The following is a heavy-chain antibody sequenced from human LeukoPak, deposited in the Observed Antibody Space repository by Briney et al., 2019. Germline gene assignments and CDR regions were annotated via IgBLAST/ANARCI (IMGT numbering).Heavy chain of an antibody. J-gene: IGHJ4*02. Sequence: PGGSLRLSCAASGFTFSRYWMSWVRQAPGKGLEWVANIKQDGSEKYYVDSVKGRFTISRDNAKNSLYLQMNSLRAEDTAVYYCARYSEEGLDYWGQGTLVTVSS. CDR1: GFTFSRYW. V-gene: IGHV3-7*01. CDR2: IKQDGSEK. D-gene: IGHD2-15*01. CDR3: ARYSEEGLDY.